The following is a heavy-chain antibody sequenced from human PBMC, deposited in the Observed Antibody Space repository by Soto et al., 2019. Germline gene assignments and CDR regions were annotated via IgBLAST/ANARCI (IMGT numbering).Heavy chain of an antibody. CDR1: GYSFTSYW. CDR3: ARLPIAALPGNYFYGMDV. D-gene: IGHD6-6*01. V-gene: IGHV5-51*01. J-gene: IGHJ6*02. Sequence: GESLKISCKGSGYSFTSYWIGWVRQMPGKGLEWMGIIYPGDSDTRYSPSFQGQVTISADKSISNAYLQWSSLKASDTAMYYCARLPIAALPGNYFYGMDVWGQGTTVTVSS. CDR2: IYPGDSDT.